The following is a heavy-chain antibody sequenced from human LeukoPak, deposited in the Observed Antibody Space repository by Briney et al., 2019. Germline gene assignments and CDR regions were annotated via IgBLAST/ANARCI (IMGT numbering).Heavy chain of an antibody. CDR2: IRSKANSYAT. CDR1: GFTFSGSA. J-gene: IGHJ3*02. D-gene: IGHD6-13*01. Sequence: GGSLRLSCAASGFTFSGSAMHWVRQASGKGLEWVGRIRSKANSYATAYAASVKGRFTISRDDSKNTAYLQMNSLKTEDTAVYYCTRGRGGSSSWYDAFDIWGQGTMVTVSS. CDR3: TRGRGGSSSWYDAFDI. V-gene: IGHV3-73*01.